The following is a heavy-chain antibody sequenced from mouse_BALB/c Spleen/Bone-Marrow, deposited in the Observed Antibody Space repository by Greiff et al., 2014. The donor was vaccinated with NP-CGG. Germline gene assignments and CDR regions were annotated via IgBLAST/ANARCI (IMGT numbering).Heavy chain of an antibody. V-gene: IGHV1-4*02. CDR3: AKPTVVADFDY. CDR1: GYTFSNYT. J-gene: IGHJ2*01. Sequence: VQRVESAAELARPGASVKMSCKASGYTFSNYTMHWVKQRPGQDLEWIGFINPSSEYSEYNQKFKDKTTLTADKSSSTAYMQLRSLTSEDSAVYYCAKPTVVADFDYWGQGTTLTVSS. CDR2: INPSSEYS. D-gene: IGHD1-1*01.